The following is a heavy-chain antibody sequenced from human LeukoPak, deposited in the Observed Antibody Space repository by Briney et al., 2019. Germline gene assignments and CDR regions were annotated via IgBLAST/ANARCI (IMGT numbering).Heavy chain of an antibody. Sequence: GGSLRLSCVASGFTFRGAWMSWVRRAPGKGLEWVGHIQSKTNGETTHYAAPVKGRFTITRDDAKNTVYLQMNSLKTEDTAVYYCTSNGPFLDYWGQGTLVTVSS. D-gene: IGHD2-8*01. J-gene: IGHJ4*01. V-gene: IGHV3-15*01. CDR3: TSNGPFLDY. CDR1: GFTFRGAW. CDR2: IQSKTNGETT.